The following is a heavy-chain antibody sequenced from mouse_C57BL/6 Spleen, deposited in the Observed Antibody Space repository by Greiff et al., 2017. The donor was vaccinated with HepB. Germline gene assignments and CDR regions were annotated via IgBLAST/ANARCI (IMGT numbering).Heavy chain of an antibody. V-gene: IGHV1-15*01. Sequence: QVQLQQSGAELVRPGASVTLSCKASGYTFTDYEMHWVKQTPVHGLEWIGAIDPETGGTAYNQKFKGKAILTADKSSSTAYMELRSLTSEDSAVYCCTRGAYYFGYWGQGTTLTVSS. D-gene: IGHD3-1*01. J-gene: IGHJ2*01. CDR1: GYTFTDYE. CDR3: TRGAYYFGY. CDR2: IDPETGGT.